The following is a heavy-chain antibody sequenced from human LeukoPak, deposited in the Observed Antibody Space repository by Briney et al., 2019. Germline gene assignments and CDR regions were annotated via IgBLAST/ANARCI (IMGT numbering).Heavy chain of an antibody. V-gene: IGHV3-23*01. J-gene: IGHJ4*02. CDR2: ISNSGDRT. Sequence: GGSLRLSCAASGFTFITYAMTWVRQAPGKGLEWVSAISNSGDRTYYAASVKGRFTISRDNSKNTLCLQMSSLRAEDTAVYHCAKIAGGGATSYWGQGTLVTVSS. D-gene: IGHD1-26*01. CDR1: GFTFITYA. CDR3: AKIAGGGATSY.